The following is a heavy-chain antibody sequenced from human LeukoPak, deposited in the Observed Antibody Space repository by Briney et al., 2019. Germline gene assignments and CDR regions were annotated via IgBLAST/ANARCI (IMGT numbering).Heavy chain of an antibody. J-gene: IGHJ4*02. V-gene: IGHV4-61*01. CDR2: IYYSGST. Sequence: PSETLSLTCTVSGGSVSSGSYYWSWTRQPPGKGLEWIGYIYYSGSTNYNPSLKSRVTISVDTSKNQFSLKLSSVTAADTAVYYCAREAAAGISPYYFDYWGQGTLVTVSS. CDR1: GGSVSSGSYY. CDR3: AREAAAGISPYYFDY. D-gene: IGHD6-13*01.